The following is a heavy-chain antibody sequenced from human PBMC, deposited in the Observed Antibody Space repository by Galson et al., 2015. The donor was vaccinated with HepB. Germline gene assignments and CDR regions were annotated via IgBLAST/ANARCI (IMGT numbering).Heavy chain of an antibody. CDR2: ISSSSSTI. J-gene: IGHJ4*02. CDR1: GFTFSSYS. D-gene: IGHD3-10*01. CDR3: ARESIWFGATSYYFDY. V-gene: IGHV3-48*04. Sequence: SLRLSCAASGFTFSSYSMNWVRQAPGKGLEWVSYISSSSSTIYYADSVKGRFTISRDNAKNSLYLQMNSLRAEDTAVYYCARESIWFGATSYYFDYWGQGTLVTVSS.